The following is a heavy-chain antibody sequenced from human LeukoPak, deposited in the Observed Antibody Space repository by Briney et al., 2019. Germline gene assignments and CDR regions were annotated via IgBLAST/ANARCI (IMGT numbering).Heavy chain of an antibody. Sequence: PSETLSLTCTVSGGSISSYYWSWIRQPPGKGLEWFGYIYYSGSTNYNPSLKSRVTRSVDTSKNQFTLKLSSETAADTAVYYCARRQYSSSWYFDYWGQGTLVTVSS. CDR2: IYYSGST. V-gene: IGHV4-59*01. J-gene: IGHJ4*02. D-gene: IGHD6-13*01. CDR1: GGSISSYY. CDR3: ARRQYSSSWYFDY.